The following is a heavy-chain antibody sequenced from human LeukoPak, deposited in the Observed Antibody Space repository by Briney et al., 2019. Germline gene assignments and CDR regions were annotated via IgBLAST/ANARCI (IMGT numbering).Heavy chain of an antibody. Sequence: GGSLRLSCAASGCSFSIYAMSWVRQAPGKGLEWVSVISGSGGSTYYADSVKGRFTISRDNSKNTGYLQGNSLRAEDTAVYYCAKDNGDSVGYFDYWGQGTLVTVSS. D-gene: IGHD4-17*01. CDR1: GCSFSIYA. V-gene: IGHV3-23*01. J-gene: IGHJ4*02. CDR3: AKDNGDSVGYFDY. CDR2: ISGSGGST.